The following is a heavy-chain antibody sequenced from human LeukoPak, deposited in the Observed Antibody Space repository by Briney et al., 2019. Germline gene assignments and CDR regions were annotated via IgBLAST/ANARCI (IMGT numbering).Heavy chain of an antibody. J-gene: IGHJ6*03. D-gene: IGHD1-26*01. CDR3: ARDKLPYYMDV. V-gene: IGHV4-34*01. Sequence: PSETLSLTCAVYGGSFSGYYWSWIRQPPGKGLEWIGEINHSGSTNYNPSLKSRVTMSVDTSKNQFSLKLSSVTAADTAVYYCARDKLPYYMDVWGKGTTVTISS. CDR1: GGSFSGYY. CDR2: INHSGST.